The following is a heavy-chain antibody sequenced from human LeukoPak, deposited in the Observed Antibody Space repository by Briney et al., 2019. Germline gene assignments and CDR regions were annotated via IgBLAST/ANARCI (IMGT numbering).Heavy chain of an antibody. V-gene: IGHV4-30-4*08. D-gene: IGHD6-13*01. Sequence: PSQTLSLTCTVSGGSISSGDYYWSWIRQPPGKGLEWIGYIYYSGSTYYNPSLKSRVTISVDTSKNQFSLKLSSVTAADTAVYYCARAWSSSWYYFDYWGQGTLVTVSS. J-gene: IGHJ4*02. CDR2: IYYSGST. CDR1: GGSISSGDYY. CDR3: ARAWSSSWYYFDY.